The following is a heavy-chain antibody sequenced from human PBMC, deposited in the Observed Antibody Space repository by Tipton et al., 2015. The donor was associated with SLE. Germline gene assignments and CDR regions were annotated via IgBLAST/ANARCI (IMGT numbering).Heavy chain of an antibody. J-gene: IGHJ4*02. CDR1: GGSISSSSYY. V-gene: IGHV4-39*07. D-gene: IGHD4-17*01. CDR3: ARGRKDYGDYYFDY. Sequence: TLSLTCTVSGGSISSSSYYWGWIRQPPGKGLEWIGSIYYSGSTYYNPSLKSRVTISVDTSKNQFSLKLSSVTAADTAVYYCARGRKDYGDYYFDYWGQGTLVTVSS. CDR2: IYYSGST.